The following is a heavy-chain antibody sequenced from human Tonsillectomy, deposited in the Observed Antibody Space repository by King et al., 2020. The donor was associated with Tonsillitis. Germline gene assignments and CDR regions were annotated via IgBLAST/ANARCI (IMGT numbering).Heavy chain of an antibody. J-gene: IGHJ2*01. CDR1: GFTFSDYF. CDR3: ASARYWYFDL. Sequence: VQLVESGGGLVKPGGSLRLSCAASGFTFSDYFMAWFRQAPGKGLEWLSYISRSADTIYYADSVKARFTISRDNAKNSLYLQMNILGAEDTAVYFCASARYWYFDLWGRGTLVTVSS. CDR2: ISRSADTI. V-gene: IGHV3-11*01. D-gene: IGHD6-6*01.